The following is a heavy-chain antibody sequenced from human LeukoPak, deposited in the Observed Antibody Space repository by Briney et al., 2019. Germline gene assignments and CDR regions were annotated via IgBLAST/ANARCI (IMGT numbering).Heavy chain of an antibody. Sequence: PGGSLRLSCAASGFTFSSYWMHWVRQAPGKGLVWVSRINSAGSSTNYADSVKGRFTISRDNAKNTLYLHMNSLRAEDTAVYYCTRMGDDFWGGYSIGEGDYWGQGTLVTVSS. CDR3: TRMGDDFWGGYSIGEGDY. D-gene: IGHD3-3*01. V-gene: IGHV3-74*01. CDR1: GFTFSSYW. J-gene: IGHJ4*02. CDR2: INSAGSST.